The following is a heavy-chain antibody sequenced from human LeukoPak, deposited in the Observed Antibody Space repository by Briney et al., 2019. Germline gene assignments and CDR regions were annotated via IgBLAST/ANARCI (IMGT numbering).Heavy chain of an antibody. CDR2: IYYSGST. J-gene: IGHJ4*02. CDR3: ARVPPYCSSTSCYEPYFDY. CDR1: GGSFSSYY. V-gene: IGHV4-59*01. D-gene: IGHD2-2*01. Sequence: SKTRSPTCPVPGGSFSSYYWSWIRQPPGKGLEWIGYIYYSGSTNYNPSLKSRVTISVDTSKNQFSLKLSSVTAADTAVYYCARVPPYCSSTSCYEPYFDYWGQGTLVTVSS.